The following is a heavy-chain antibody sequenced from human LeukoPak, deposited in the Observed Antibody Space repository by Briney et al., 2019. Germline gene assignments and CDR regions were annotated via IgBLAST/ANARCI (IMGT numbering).Heavy chain of an antibody. CDR3: ARDRDWYTFDY. J-gene: IGHJ4*02. CDR1: GFTFSSYW. D-gene: IGHD3-9*01. Sequence: PGGSLRLSCAPSGFTFSSYWMDWVRQAPGKGLEWVANIKQDGSERYYVDSVKGRFTISRDNAKNSLYLQMDGLRAEDTAVYFCARDRDWYTFDYWGQGTLVTVSS. CDR2: IKQDGSER. V-gene: IGHV3-7*03.